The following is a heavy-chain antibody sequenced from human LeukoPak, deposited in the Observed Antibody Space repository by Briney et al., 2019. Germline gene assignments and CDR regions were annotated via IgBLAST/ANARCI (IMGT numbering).Heavy chain of an antibody. D-gene: IGHD3-10*01. CDR3: ARTWTNYYGSGYYMDV. CDR2: ISGSGGST. Sequence: GVLSLSCAASGFTFSSYAISGVRQAPGKGLEWVSAISGSGGSTYYEDSVKGRLTLSRDNYKSTLYLDMDSLRAEDTALYYCARTWTNYYGSGYYMDVWGKGTTVTVSS. J-gene: IGHJ6*03. V-gene: IGHV3-23*01. CDR1: GFTFSSYA.